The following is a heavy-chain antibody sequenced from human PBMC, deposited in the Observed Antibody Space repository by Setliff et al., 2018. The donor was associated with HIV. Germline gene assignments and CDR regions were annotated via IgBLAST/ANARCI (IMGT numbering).Heavy chain of an antibody. Sequence: PGGSLRLSCAASGFTFSNYAMSWVRQAPGKGLEWVAVIWYDGSNKYYADSVKGRFTISRDNSKNTLYLQMNSLRAEDTAVYYCAKGSLPSGYTYGFFDFWGQGTLVTVSS. CDR3: AKGSLPSGYTYGFFDF. V-gene: IGHV3-33*06. CDR1: GFTFSNYA. J-gene: IGHJ4*02. CDR2: IWYDGSNK. D-gene: IGHD5-18*01.